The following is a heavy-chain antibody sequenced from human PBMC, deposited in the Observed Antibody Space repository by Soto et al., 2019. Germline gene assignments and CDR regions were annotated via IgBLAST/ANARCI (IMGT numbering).Heavy chain of an antibody. CDR3: SRHILITILGYYYGMDV. CDR2: FIGSGGSA. D-gene: IGHD3-9*01. J-gene: IGHJ6*01. V-gene: IGHV3-23*01. CDR1: GFTFSRYA. Sequence: EVRLLESGGGLVQPGGPLRLSCAASGFTFSRYAMSWVRQAPGKGLEWVSTFIGSGGSANYADSVKGRFTISRDSSKNTLYPQMNSLRADDTAVYYCSRHILITILGYYYGMDVWGQGTTVTVSS.